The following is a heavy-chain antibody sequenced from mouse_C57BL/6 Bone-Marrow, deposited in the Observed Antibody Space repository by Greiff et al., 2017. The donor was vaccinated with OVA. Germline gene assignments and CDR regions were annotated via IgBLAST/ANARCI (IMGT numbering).Heavy chain of an antibody. Sequence: EVMLVESGGGLVKPGGSLKLSCAASGFTFSSYAMSWVRQTPEKRLEFVATLRDGGSYTYYPDNVKGRFTISRDNAKNNLYLQMSHLKSEDTAMYYCARGTLFAYWGQGTLVTVSA. CDR2: LRDGGSYT. CDR3: ARGTLFAY. V-gene: IGHV5-4*03. CDR1: GFTFSSYA. J-gene: IGHJ3*01.